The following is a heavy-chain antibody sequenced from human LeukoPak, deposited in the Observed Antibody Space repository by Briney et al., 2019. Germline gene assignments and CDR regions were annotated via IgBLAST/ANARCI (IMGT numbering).Heavy chain of an antibody. Sequence: GGSLRLSCVASGFTFSSCDMSWVRRAPGKGLEWGSIISGTEDITYYADSVKGRFTISRDNSKNTLFLQMNSLRAEDTAIYYCAKDLLYSRPRVDYWGEGTLVTV. CDR1: GFTFSSCD. J-gene: IGHJ4*02. CDR2: ISGTEDIT. CDR3: AKDLLYSRPRVDY. D-gene: IGHD1-26*01. V-gene: IGHV3-23*01.